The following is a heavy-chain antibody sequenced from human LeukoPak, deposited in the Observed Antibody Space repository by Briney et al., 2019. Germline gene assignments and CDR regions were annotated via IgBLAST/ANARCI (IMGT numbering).Heavy chain of an antibody. CDR3: AELGITMIGGV. D-gene: IGHD3-10*02. CDR1: GFSFSSYA. CDR2: ISYDGSHK. J-gene: IGHJ6*04. Sequence: GGSLRLSCAASGFSFSSYAMHWVRQAPGKGLDWLSVISYDGSHKYYADSVKGRFTISRDNSKNTLHLQMNSLRAEDTAVYYCAELGITMIGGVWGKGTTVTISS. V-gene: IGHV3-30*07.